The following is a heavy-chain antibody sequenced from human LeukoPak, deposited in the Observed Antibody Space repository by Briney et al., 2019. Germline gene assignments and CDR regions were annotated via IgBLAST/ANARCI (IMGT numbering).Heavy chain of an antibody. CDR1: GGSFSGYF. CDR3: ARAAGSGLIDY. D-gene: IGHD6-19*01. CDR2: INHSGST. V-gene: IGHV4-34*01. J-gene: IGHJ4*02. Sequence: SETLSLTCAVYGGSFSGYFWSWIRQPPGKGLEWIGEINHSGSTNYNPSLKSRVTISVDTSKNQFSLNLNSVTAADTALYFCARAAGSGLIDYWGQGILVIVSS.